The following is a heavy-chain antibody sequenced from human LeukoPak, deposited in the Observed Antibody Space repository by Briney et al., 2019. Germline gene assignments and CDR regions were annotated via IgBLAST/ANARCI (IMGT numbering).Heavy chain of an antibody. CDR1: GGSISSRGYY. V-gene: IGHV4-31*03. Sequence: SQTLSLTCTVSGGSISSRGYYWSWIRQHPGKGLEWIGYIYYSGSTYYNPSLKSRVTISVDTSKNQFSLNLSSVTAADTAVYYCARNADVTVASVSFDYWGQGTLVTVSS. CDR3: ARNADVTVASVSFDY. J-gene: IGHJ4*02. CDR2: IYYSGST. D-gene: IGHD6-19*01.